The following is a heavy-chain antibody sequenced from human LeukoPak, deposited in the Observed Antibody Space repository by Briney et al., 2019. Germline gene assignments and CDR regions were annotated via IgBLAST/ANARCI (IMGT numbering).Heavy chain of an antibody. CDR2: ISYDGSNK. V-gene: IGHV3-30*18. CDR1: GFTFSSYG. CDR3: AKRIASSTSCCDFDY. D-gene: IGHD2-2*01. Sequence: AGGSLRLSCAASGFTFSSYGMHGVRQAPGKGLEWVAVISYDGSNKYYADSVKGRFTISRDNSKNTLYLQMNSLRAEDTAVYYCAKRIASSTSCCDFDYWGQGTLVTVSS. J-gene: IGHJ4*02.